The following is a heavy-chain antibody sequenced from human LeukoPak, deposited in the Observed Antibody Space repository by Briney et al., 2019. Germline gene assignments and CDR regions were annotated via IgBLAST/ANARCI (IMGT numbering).Heavy chain of an antibody. CDR1: GGSISSYY. CDR3: ARAPGIAAAGPGGFDY. J-gene: IGHJ4*02. CDR2: IYTSGST. V-gene: IGHV4-4*07. D-gene: IGHD6-13*01. Sequence: SETLSLTCTVSGGSISSYYWSWIRQPAGKGLEWIGRIYTSGSTNYNPSLKSRVTMSVDTSKNQFSLKPSSVTAADTAVYYCARAPGIAAAGPGGFDYWGQGTLVTVSS.